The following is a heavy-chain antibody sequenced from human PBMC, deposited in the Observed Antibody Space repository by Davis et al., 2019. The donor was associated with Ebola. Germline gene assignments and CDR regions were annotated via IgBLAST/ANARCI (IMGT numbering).Heavy chain of an antibody. J-gene: IGHJ6*02. Sequence: PGGSLRLSCAASGFTFSSYAMSWVRQAPGKGLEWVSAISGSGGSTYYADSVQGRFTISRDNAKNSLYLQMNSLRAEDTAVYYCAGSTPYYYYYGMDVWGQGTTVTVSS. D-gene: IGHD3-10*01. CDR1: GFTFSSYA. CDR2: ISGSGGST. V-gene: IGHV3-23*01. CDR3: AGSTPYYYYYGMDV.